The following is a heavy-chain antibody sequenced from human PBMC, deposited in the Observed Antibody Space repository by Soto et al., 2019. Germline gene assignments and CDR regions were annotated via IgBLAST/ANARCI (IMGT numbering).Heavy chain of an antibody. CDR1: GFTFSSYS. V-gene: IGHV3-48*02. CDR3: ARDEAVAGDYYYGMDV. D-gene: IGHD6-19*01. CDR2: ISSSSSTI. J-gene: IGHJ6*02. Sequence: GGSLRLSCAASGFTFSSYSMNWVRQAPGKGLEWVSYISSSSSTIYYADSVKGRFTISRDNAKNSLYLQMNSLRDEDTAVYYCARDEAVAGDYYYGMDVWGQGTTVTVSS.